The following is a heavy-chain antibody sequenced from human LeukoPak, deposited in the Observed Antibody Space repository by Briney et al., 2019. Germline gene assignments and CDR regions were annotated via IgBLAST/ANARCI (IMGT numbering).Heavy chain of an antibody. V-gene: IGHV4-59*01. J-gene: IGHJ3*02. CDR2: IYYSGST. CDR3: ARGRVTMVRGRINAFDI. Sequence: SETLSLTCTVSGGCISSYYWSWIRQPPGKGLEWIEYIYYSGSTNYNPSLKSRVTISVDTSKNQFSLKLSSVTAADTAVYYCARGRVTMVRGRINAFDIWGQGTLVAVSS. D-gene: IGHD3-10*01. CDR1: GGCISSYY.